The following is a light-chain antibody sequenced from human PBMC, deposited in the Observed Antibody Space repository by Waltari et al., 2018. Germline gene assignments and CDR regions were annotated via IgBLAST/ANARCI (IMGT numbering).Light chain of an antibody. Sequence: QSALTQPASVSGSPGQSITISCTGTSSDVGSYNLVSWYQQHPGKAPKLMIYEVSKRPSGVSKRFSGSKSGNTASLTISGLQAEDEADYYCCSYAGSSTRYVFGTGTKVTVL. CDR1: SSDVGSYNL. V-gene: IGLV2-23*02. CDR3: CSYAGSSTRYV. CDR2: EVS. J-gene: IGLJ1*01.